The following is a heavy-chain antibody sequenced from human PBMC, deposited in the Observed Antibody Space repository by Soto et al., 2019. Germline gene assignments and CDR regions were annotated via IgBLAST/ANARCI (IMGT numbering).Heavy chain of an antibody. V-gene: IGHV1-3*01. CDR2: IGAGDGKT. J-gene: IGHJ4*02. Sequence: ASVKVSCKASGYTFTSYAMHWVRQAPGQRLEWMGWIGAGDGKTYYSQNFQGRVTITKDTSASTVYMELSSLVSEDTAVYYCVRDYASDSGVHLDFWGQGTLVTVSS. D-gene: IGHD3-22*01. CDR3: VRDYASDSGVHLDF. CDR1: GYTFTSYA.